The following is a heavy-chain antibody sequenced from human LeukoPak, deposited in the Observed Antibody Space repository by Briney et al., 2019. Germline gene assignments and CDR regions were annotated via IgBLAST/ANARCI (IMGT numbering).Heavy chain of an antibody. CDR1: GYTFTSYD. D-gene: IGHD6-13*01. CDR2: MNPNRGNT. Sequence: ASVKVSCKASGYTFTSYDINWVRQATGQGLEWMGWMNPNRGNTSYAQKFQGRITMTKNTSISTAYMELSSLTSEDTAVYYCARIAAAGNRRLNYWGQGTLVTVSS. V-gene: IGHV1-8*01. J-gene: IGHJ4*02. CDR3: ARIAAAGNRRLNY.